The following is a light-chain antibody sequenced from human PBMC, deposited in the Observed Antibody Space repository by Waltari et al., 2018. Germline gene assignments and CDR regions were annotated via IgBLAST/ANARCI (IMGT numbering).Light chain of an antibody. J-gene: IGKJ1*01. CDR2: AAS. CDR1: QSVSRN. CDR3: QNHERLLAT. Sequence: VFMQSPGTLSVSPGQTATISCSASQSVSRNLAWYQQRPGQAPRPLTYAASTRATGIPDRFSGSGYGTDFTLTISRLEPEDFAVYECQNHERLLATFGQGTKVEIK. V-gene: IGKV3-20*01.